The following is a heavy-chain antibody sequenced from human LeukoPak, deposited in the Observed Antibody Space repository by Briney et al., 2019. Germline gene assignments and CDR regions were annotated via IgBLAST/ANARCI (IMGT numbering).Heavy chain of an antibody. CDR2: ISSSGSTI. CDR3: ARGKSYGSGSYYPTNYFDY. V-gene: IGHV3-48*03. CDR1: GFTFSSYE. J-gene: IGHJ4*02. D-gene: IGHD3-10*01. Sequence: GGSLRLSCAASGFTFSSYEMNWVRQAPGKGLEGVSYISSSGSTIYYADSVKGRFTISRDNAKNSLYLQMNSLRAEDTAVYYCARGKSYGSGSYYPTNYFDYWGQGTLVTVSS.